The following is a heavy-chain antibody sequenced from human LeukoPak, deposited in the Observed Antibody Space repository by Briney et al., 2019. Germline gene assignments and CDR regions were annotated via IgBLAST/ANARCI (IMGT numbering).Heavy chain of an antibody. Sequence: GGSLRLSCEASGFTFSRYWTHWVRQAPGKGLVWVSRIKSDGKTNYAASVKGRFTISRDNAKNSVSLQTESLRAEDTGVYYCARAPSEVGGYYPEYFRHWGVGTLVTVSS. CDR2: IKSDGKT. CDR1: GFTFSRYW. V-gene: IGHV3-74*01. D-gene: IGHD3-22*01. J-gene: IGHJ1*01. CDR3: ARAPSEVGGYYPEYFRH.